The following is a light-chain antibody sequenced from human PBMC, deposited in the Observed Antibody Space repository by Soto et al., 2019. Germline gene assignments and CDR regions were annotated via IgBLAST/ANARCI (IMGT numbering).Light chain of an antibody. CDR3: QQYGSSFWT. CDR1: QSVSGY. J-gene: IGKJ1*01. V-gene: IGKV3-20*01. Sequence: EIVLTQSPVTLSLSPWERAILSCKASQSVSGYLAWYQQKPGQAPRLLLYDVSNRATGIPARFSGSGSGTDFTLTISRLEPEDFAVYYCQQYGSSFWTFGQGTKVDI. CDR2: DVS.